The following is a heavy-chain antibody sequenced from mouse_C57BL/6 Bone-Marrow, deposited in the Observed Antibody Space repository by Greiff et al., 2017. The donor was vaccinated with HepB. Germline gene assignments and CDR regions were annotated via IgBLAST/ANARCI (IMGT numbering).Heavy chain of an antibody. CDR2: IYPGNSDT. CDR1: GYTFTSYW. J-gene: IGHJ4*01. D-gene: IGHD2-2*01. CDR3: TSDGYDKDYAMDY. Sequence: EVQLQQSGTVLARPGASVKMSCKTSGYTFTSYWMHWVKQRPGQGLEWIGAIYPGNSDTSYNQKFKGKAKLTAVTSASTAYMELSSLTNEDSAVYYCTSDGYDKDYAMDYWGQGTSVTVSS. V-gene: IGHV1-5*01.